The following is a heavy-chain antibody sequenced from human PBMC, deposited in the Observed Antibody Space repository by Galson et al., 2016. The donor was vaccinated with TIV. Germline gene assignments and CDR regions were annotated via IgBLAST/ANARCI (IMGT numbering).Heavy chain of an antibody. D-gene: IGHD2-2*01. CDR1: GDTFNNFG. CDR2: ISGYSVNT. V-gene: IGHV1-18*01. CDR3: ARVPHSTYCSTSTCKGYYLDV. J-gene: IGHJ6*03. Sequence: SVKVSCKASGDTFNNFGITWVRQAPGQGLEWMGWISGYSVNTNYAQKFQGRVTMTTDTSTSTAYMELRSLGSDDTAVYYCARVPHSTYCSTSTCKGYYLDVWGRGTTVTVSS.